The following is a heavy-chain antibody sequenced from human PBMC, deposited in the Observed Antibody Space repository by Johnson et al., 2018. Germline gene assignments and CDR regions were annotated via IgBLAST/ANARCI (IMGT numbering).Heavy chain of an antibody. Sequence: QVQLQQSGPGLVKPSQTLSLTCVISGDSVSSNRAAWNWIRQSPSGGLEWLGRTYYMSKWYQDYPVAVKSRVTINPHTSPNQFSLQLNSVTPEDTSIDFCARGDTGATFWFDTWGQGTLVTVSS. D-gene: IGHD1-26*01. CDR3: ARGDTGATFWFDT. CDR1: GDSVSSNRAA. J-gene: IGHJ5*01. CDR2: TYYMSKWYQ. V-gene: IGHV6-1*01.